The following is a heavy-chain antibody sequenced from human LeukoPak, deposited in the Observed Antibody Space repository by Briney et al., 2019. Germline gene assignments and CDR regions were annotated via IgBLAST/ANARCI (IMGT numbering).Heavy chain of an antibody. Sequence: PSETLSLTCTVSGGSISSYYWIWIRQPPGKGLEWIGYVYYSGSTNYNPSLKSRVTISVDTSKNQFSLKLSSVTAADTAVYYCARGLGRSTFFSPNWFDPWGQGTLVTVSS. J-gene: IGHJ5*02. CDR1: GGSISSYY. D-gene: IGHD3-16*01. CDR3: ARGLGRSTFFSPNWFDP. CDR2: VYYSGST. V-gene: IGHV4-59*08.